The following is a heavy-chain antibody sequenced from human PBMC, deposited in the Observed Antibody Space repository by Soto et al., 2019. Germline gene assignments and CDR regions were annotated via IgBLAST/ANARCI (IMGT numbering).Heavy chain of an antibody. CDR3: ARHPVREWLVRRADAFHI. Sequence: PSETLSLTCTVSGGSISSSSYYWGWIRQPPGKGPEWIGSIYYSGSTYYNPSLKSRVTISVDTSKNQFSLKLSSVTAADTAVYYCARHPVREWLVRRADAFHIWGQGTMVT. J-gene: IGHJ3*02. V-gene: IGHV4-39*01. CDR1: GGSISSSSYY. D-gene: IGHD6-19*01. CDR2: IYYSGST.